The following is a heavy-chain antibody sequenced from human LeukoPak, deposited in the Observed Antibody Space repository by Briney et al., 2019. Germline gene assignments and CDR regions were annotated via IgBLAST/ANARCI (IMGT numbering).Heavy chain of an antibody. D-gene: IGHD5-24*01. Sequence: ASVKVSCKASGYTFTNYCIHWVRQAPGQGLEWMGLINPGGDNTDYAQNFQGRVTMTRDTSTSTVYMGLSSLRSEDTAVYYCARIRDGYNDAYDIWGQGTMVTVSS. V-gene: IGHV1-46*01. CDR2: INPGGDNT. CDR1: GYTFTNYC. CDR3: ARIRDGYNDAYDI. J-gene: IGHJ3*02.